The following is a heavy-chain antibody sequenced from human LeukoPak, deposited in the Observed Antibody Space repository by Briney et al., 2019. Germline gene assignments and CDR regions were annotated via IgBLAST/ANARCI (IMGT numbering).Heavy chain of an antibody. D-gene: IGHD3-22*01. V-gene: IGHV3-23*01. CDR3: AKDKGGGNPYYYDSSAHDAFDI. CDR2: ISGSGGST. Sequence: GSLRLSCAASGFTFSSYAMSWVRQAPGKGLEWVSAISGSGGSTYYADSVKGRFTISRDNSKNTLYLQMNSLRAEDTAVYYCAKDKGGGNPYYYDSSAHDAFDIWGQGTMVTVSS. J-gene: IGHJ3*02. CDR1: GFTFSSYA.